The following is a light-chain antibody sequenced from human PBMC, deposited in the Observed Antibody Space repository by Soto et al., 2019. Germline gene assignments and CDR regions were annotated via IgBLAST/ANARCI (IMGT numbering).Light chain of an antibody. J-gene: IGKJ4*01. CDR2: GAT. Sequence: EIVMTQSPVTLSVSPGERATLSRRASQSVNSNLAWYQQKPGQAPRLLVYGATTRATGIPARFSGSGSGTEFTLTISSLQSEDFAVYYCQQYNDWPPLTFGGGTKVDIK. CDR3: QQYNDWPPLT. V-gene: IGKV3-15*01. CDR1: QSVNSN.